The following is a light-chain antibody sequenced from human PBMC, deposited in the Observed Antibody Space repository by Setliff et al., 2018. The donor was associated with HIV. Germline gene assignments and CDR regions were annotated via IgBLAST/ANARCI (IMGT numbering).Light chain of an antibody. CDR1: SSDVGGYNY. Sequence: QSVLAQPASVSGSPGQSITISCTGNSSDVGGYNYVSWYQQHPGKAPKLRSYDVSNRPSGVSNRFSGSKSGNTASLTISGLQAEDEADYYCCSYTSTSTLFVFRTGTKVTVL. J-gene: IGLJ1*01. CDR3: CSYTSTSTLFV. V-gene: IGLV2-14*03. CDR2: DVS.